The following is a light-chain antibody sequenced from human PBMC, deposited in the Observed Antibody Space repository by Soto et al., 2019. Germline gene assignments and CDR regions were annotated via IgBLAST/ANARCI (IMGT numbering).Light chain of an antibody. CDR1: QSVSSSY. CDR2: GAS. V-gene: IGKV3-20*01. Sequence: IVLTQSPGTLSLSPWERATLSCRASQSVSSSYLAWYQQKPGQAPRLLIYGASNRATGIPARFSGSGSGTDFTLTISRLEPEDFATYYCQQYNSYVFGPGTKVDIK. CDR3: QQYNSYV. J-gene: IGKJ3*01.